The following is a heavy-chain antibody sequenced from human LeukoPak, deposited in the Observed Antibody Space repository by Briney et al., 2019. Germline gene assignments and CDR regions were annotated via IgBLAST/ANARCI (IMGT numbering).Heavy chain of an antibody. CDR2: ISYDGSNK. CDR1: GFTFSSYA. V-gene: IGHV3-30-3*01. J-gene: IGHJ4*02. Sequence: PGGSLRLSCAASGFTFSSYAMHWVRQAPSKGLEWVAVISYDGSNKYYADSVKGRFTISRDNSKNTLYLQMNSLRAEDTAVYYCARESMTTVTHDYWGQGTLVTVSS. CDR3: ARESMTTVTHDY. D-gene: IGHD4-17*01.